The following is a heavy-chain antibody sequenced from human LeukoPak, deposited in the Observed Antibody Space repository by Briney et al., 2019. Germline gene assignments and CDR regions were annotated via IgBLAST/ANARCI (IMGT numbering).Heavy chain of an antibody. V-gene: IGHV3-23*01. D-gene: IGHD1-26*01. CDR3: AKGGKWDVTPFDY. CDR1: GFIFSSYG. J-gene: IGHJ4*02. CDR2: ISGGGGST. Sequence: GGSLRLSCAASGFIFSSYGMHWVRQAPGRGLEWVSTISGGGGSTYYADSVKGRFTISRDNSKNTLYLQVNSLRAEDTAVYYCAKGGKWDVTPFDYWGQGTLVTVSS.